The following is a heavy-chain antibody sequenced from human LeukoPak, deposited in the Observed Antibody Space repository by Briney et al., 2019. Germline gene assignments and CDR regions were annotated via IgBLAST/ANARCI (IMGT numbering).Heavy chain of an antibody. CDR2: INHSGST. J-gene: IGHJ4*02. V-gene: IGHV4-34*01. CDR3: ARGIVARSFFDY. Sequence: SETLSLTCTVSGGSISSYYWSWIRQPPGKGLEWIGEINHSGSTNYNPSLKSRVTISVDTSKNQFSLKLSSVTAADTAVYYCARGIVARSFFDYWGQGTLVTVSS. D-gene: IGHD5-12*01. CDR1: GGSISSYY.